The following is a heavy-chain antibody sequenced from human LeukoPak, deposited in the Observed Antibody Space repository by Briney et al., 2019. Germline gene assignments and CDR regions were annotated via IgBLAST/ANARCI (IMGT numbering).Heavy chain of an antibody. Sequence: GVSLRLSCVASGFTFSNYWMTWVRQAPGKGLEWVANIKQAGSEKYYLDSVEGRFTISRDNSKNSLSLQMNSLTADDTAVYYCARGNWNYYLGYYYYYMDVWGKGTTVIVSS. V-gene: IGHV3-7*01. CDR2: IKQAGSEK. CDR1: GFTFSNYW. D-gene: IGHD1-7*01. J-gene: IGHJ6*03. CDR3: ARGNWNYYLGYYYYYMDV.